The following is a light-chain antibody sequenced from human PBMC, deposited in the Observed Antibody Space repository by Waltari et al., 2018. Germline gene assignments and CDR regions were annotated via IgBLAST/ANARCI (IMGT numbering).Light chain of an antibody. CDR2: KAS. CDR1: QSITRS. J-gene: IGKJ4*02. Sequence: DIQMTQSPSTLSASVGDRVTITCRASQSITRSLAWYQQKAGKAPQLLIYKASILESGVPSRFSGGGSGTECTLTISSLQPDDFATYYCQHYDSYSATFGRGTKVEIK. V-gene: IGKV1-5*03. CDR3: QHYDSYSAT.